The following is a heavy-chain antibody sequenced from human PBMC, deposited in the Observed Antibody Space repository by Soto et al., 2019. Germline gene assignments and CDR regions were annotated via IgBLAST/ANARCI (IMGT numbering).Heavy chain of an antibody. J-gene: IGHJ4*02. D-gene: IGHD3-16*01. CDR1: GGSTSSDNY. CDR2: IYYSGNT. CDR3: AREGGESSDGLYYFDS. Sequence: SETLSLTCTVSGGSTSSDNYWSWIRQPPGKGLEWIGHIYYSGNTDYNPSLKSRLAISIDTSKNQFSLKLSSVTTADTAVYFCAREGGESSDGLYYFDSWGQGSLVTVSS. V-gene: IGHV4-30-4*01.